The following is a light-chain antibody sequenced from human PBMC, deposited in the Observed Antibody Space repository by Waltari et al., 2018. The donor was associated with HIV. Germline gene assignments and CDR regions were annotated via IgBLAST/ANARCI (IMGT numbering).Light chain of an antibody. J-gene: IGLJ2*01. V-gene: IGLV2-11*01. CDR2: DVT. CDR3: CSYAGSFTLI. CDR1: SSAVGGYYY. Sequence: QSVLTQPRSVSGSPGQSVTISCTGTSSAVGGYYYVSWYQHHPGKSPKLLIYDVTKRPSGVPDRFSGSKSGNTASLTISGLQAEDEADYHCCSYAGSFTLIFGGGTTVTVL.